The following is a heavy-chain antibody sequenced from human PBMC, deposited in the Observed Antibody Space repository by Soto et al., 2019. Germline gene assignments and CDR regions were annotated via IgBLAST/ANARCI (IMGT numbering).Heavy chain of an antibody. D-gene: IGHD6-19*01. CDR1: GGTIRGPDW. Sequence: SETLSLTCGVSGGTIRGPDWWTWVRQPPGKGLEWIGEIFQSGSTNYTPSLESRVTISVDKSKNQLSLTLTSVTAADTAVYFCARGRGRYSSGWSWFDPWGQGILVTVSS. V-gene: IGHV4-4*02. J-gene: IGHJ5*02. CDR2: IFQSGST. CDR3: ARGRGRYSSGWSWFDP.